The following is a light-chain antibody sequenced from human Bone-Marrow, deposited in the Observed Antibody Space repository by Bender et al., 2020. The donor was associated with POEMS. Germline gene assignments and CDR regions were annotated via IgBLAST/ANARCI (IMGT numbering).Light chain of an antibody. CDR2: GYN. CDR1: SSNTGSGYD. Sequence: QSVLTQPPSASETPGQRVTISCSGSSSNTGSGYDINWYQHLPGTAPKLLIYGYNNRPSGVPDRFSGSKSGTSASLAIFGLRTEDEADYYCSSYTTSSTLEVFGGGTKLTVL. V-gene: IGLV1-40*01. J-gene: IGLJ3*02. CDR3: SSYTTSSTLEV.